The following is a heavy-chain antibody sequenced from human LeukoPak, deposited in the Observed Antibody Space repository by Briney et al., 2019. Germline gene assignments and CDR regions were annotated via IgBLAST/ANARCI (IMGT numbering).Heavy chain of an antibody. CDR1: GYTFTSYG. D-gene: IGHD2-2*01. V-gene: IGHV1-2*02. J-gene: IGHJ5*02. Sequence: GASVKVSCKASGYTFTSYGVSWVRQAPGQGLEWMGWINPNSGGTNYAQKFQGRVTMTRDTSISTAYMELSRLRPDDTAVYYCARDLGVVVVPAAILGWFDPWGQGTLVTVSS. CDR2: INPNSGGT. CDR3: ARDLGVVVVPAAILGWFDP.